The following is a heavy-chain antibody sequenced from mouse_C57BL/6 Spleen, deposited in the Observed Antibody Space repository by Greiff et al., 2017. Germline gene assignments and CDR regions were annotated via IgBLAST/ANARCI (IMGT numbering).Heavy chain of an antibody. V-gene: IGHV5-6*01. CDR3: ARLGGYYFDY. Sequence: EVQLVESGGDLVKPGGSLKLSCAASGFTFSSYGMSWVRQTPDKRLEWVATISSGGSYTYYPDSVKGRFTISRDNAKNTLYLQMSSLKSEDTAMYYCARLGGYYFDYWGQGTTLTVSS. CDR1: GFTFSSYG. CDR2: ISSGGSYT. J-gene: IGHJ2*01.